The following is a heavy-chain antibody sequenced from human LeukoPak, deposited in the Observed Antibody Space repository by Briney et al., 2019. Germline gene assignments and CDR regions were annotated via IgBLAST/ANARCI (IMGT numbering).Heavy chain of an antibody. V-gene: IGHV4-34*01. D-gene: IGHD5-18*01. CDR2: INHSGSN. Sequence: PSESLSLTCAVYGGSFSGYYWSWVRQPPGKGLEWIGVINHSGSNNYNPSLKSRVSISIDKSKNPFSLKLSSLTAADTAIYYCARDDVVDIAMVMLNGWSQGTLVTVSS. J-gene: IGHJ4*01. CDR1: GGSFSGYY. CDR3: ARDDVVDIAMVMLNG.